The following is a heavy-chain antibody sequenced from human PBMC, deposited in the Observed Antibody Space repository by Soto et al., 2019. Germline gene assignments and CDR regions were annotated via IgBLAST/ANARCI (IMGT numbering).Heavy chain of an antibody. J-gene: IGHJ5*02. V-gene: IGHV3-30-3*01. CDR2: ISYDGSNK. Sequence: QVQLVESGGGVVQPGRSLRLSCAASGFTFSSYAMHWVRQAPGKGLEWVAVISYDGSNKYYADSVKGRFTISRDNSKNTLYLQMNSLRAEDTAVYYCARGGVKTNYDFWSGYYDWFDPWGQGTLVTVSS. CDR3: ARGGVKTNYDFWSGYYDWFDP. CDR1: GFTFSSYA. D-gene: IGHD3-3*01.